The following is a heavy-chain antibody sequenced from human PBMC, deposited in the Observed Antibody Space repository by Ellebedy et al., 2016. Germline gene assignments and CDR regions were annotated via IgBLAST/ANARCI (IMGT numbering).Heavy chain of an antibody. J-gene: IGHJ4*02. Sequence: GESLKISXAASGFTVGNNYMSWVRQAPGKGLEWVSLIYSGGDTSYADSVKGRFTISRDSSRNTLYLQMNSLRAADTAVYYCYYGHYSGYWGQGTLVTVSS. CDR3: YYGHYSGY. CDR1: GFTVGNNY. D-gene: IGHD4-17*01. V-gene: IGHV3-53*01. CDR2: IYSGGDT.